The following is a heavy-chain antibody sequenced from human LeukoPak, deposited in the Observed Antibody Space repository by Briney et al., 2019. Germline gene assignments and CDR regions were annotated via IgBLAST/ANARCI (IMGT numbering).Heavy chain of an antibody. Sequence: ASVKVSCKASGYTFTSDAMNWVRQAPGQGLEWMGWINTNTGNPTYAQGFTGRFVFSLDTSVSTAYLQISSLKAEDTAVYYCAIEDCSSTSCYPPLYYFDYWGQGTLVTVSS. CDR2: INTNTGNP. V-gene: IGHV7-4-1*02. J-gene: IGHJ4*02. CDR1: GYTFTSDA. D-gene: IGHD2-2*01. CDR3: AIEDCSSTSCYPPLYYFDY.